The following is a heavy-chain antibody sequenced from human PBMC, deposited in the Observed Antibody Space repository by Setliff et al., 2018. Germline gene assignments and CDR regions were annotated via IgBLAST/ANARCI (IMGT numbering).Heavy chain of an antibody. J-gene: IGHJ4*02. CDR1: GGTFSSYA. Sequence: ASVKVSCKASGGTFSSYAISWVRQAPGQGLEWMGGIIPIFGTANYAQKFQGRVTITTDTSASTAYMELSSLRSEDTAVFYCARDLTGTSGYWGQGTLVTVSS. CDR3: ARDLTGTSGY. CDR2: IIPIFGTA. D-gene: IGHD1-7*01. V-gene: IGHV1-69*05.